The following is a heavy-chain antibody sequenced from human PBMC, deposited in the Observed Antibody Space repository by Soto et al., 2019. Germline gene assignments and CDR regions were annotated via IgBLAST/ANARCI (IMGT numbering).Heavy chain of an antibody. J-gene: IGHJ3*02. CDR3: ARISSSSSLGAFDI. V-gene: IGHV2-70*01. CDR2: IDWDDDK. D-gene: IGHD6-6*01. Sequence: SGPTLVNPTQTLTLTCTFSGFSLGTSGMCVSWIRQPPGKALEWLALIDWDDDKYYSTSLKTRLTISKDTSKNQVVLTMTNMDPVDTATYYCARISSSSSLGAFDIWGQGTMVTVSS. CDR1: GFSLGTSGMC.